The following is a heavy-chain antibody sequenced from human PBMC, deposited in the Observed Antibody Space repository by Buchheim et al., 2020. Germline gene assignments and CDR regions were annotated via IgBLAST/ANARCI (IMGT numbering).Heavy chain of an antibody. J-gene: IGHJ6*02. CDR1: GGSISSYY. Sequence: QVQLQESGPGLVKPSETLSLTCTVSGGSISSYYWSWIRQPPGKGLEWIGYIYYSGSTNYNPSLKSRVTISVDTSKNQFSLKLSSVTAADTAVYYCARDRIKVAAKSSSRYYGMDVWGQGTT. V-gene: IGHV4-59*01. CDR3: ARDRIKVAAKSSSRYYGMDV. D-gene: IGHD2-15*01. CDR2: IYYSGST.